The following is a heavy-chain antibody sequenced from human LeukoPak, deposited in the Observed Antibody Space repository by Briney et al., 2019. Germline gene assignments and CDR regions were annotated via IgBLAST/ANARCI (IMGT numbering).Heavy chain of an antibody. J-gene: IGHJ3*02. D-gene: IGHD3-22*01. V-gene: IGHV3-23*01. CDR3: AKTGDYFDSTDYYRPDAFDI. CDR2: ISGSGSMT. CDR1: GITFRIYA. Sequence: GGSLRLSCAGSGITFRIYAMTWVRQAPGKGLEWVSAISGSGSMTYYADSVKGRFTISRDRSNNTLYLQMNSLRAEDTALYYCAKTGDYFDSTDYYRPDAFDIWGQGTMVTVSS.